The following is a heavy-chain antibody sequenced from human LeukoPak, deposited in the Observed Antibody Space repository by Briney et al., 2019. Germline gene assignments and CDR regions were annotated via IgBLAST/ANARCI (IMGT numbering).Heavy chain of an antibody. Sequence: PGGSLRLSCAASGFTFNSYAMHWVRQAPGKGLEWVAVISYDGSNKYYADSVKGRFTISRDNSKNTLYLQMNSLRAEDTAVFFCARGSYYNTFFYYWGQGTLVTVSS. CDR2: ISYDGSNK. CDR3: ARGSYYNTFFYY. D-gene: IGHD3-10*01. V-gene: IGHV3-30-3*01. J-gene: IGHJ4*02. CDR1: GFTFNSYA.